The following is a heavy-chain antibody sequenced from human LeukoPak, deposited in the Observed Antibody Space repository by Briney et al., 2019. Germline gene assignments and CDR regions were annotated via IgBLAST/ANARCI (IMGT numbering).Heavy chain of an antibody. Sequence: SETLSLTCTVSGGSISSSSYYWGWIRQPPGKGLEWIGSIYYSGNTYYNPSLKSRVTVSVDTSKNQFSLKLSSVTAADTAVYYCARLGRGYTSTPGPYWGQGTLVTVSS. CDR2: IYYSGNT. CDR1: GGSISSSSYY. D-gene: IGHD6-13*01. J-gene: IGHJ4*02. V-gene: IGHV4-39*01. CDR3: ARLGRGYTSTPGPY.